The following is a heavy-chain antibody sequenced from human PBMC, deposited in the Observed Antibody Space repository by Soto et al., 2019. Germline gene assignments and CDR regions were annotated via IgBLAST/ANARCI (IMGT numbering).Heavy chain of an antibody. CDR1: GFTFTSSA. Sequence: ASVKVSCKASGFTFTSSAMQWVRQARGQRLEWIGWIVVGSGNTNYAQKIQERVNITRDMSTSTAYMELSSLRSEDTAVYYCAAALGGRYFDWYLPWGQGTLVTVSS. CDR2: IVVGSGNT. V-gene: IGHV1-58*02. D-gene: IGHD3-9*01. CDR3: AAALGGRYFDWYLP. J-gene: IGHJ5*02.